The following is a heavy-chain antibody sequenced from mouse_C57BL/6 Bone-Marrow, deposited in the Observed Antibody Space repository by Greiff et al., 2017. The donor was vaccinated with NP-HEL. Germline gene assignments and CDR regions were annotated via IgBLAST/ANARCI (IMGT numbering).Heavy chain of an antibody. CDR2: INPNNGGT. D-gene: IGHD1-1*01. CDR1: GYTFTDYY. V-gene: IGHV1-26*01. CDR3: APWNYGSSSYAMDY. J-gene: IGHJ4*01. Sequence: EVQLQQSGPELVKPGASVKISCKASGYTFTDYYMNWVKQSHGKSLEWIGDINPNNGGTSYNQKFKGKATLTVDKSSSTAYMELRSLTSEDSAVYYCAPWNYGSSSYAMDYWGQGTSVTVSS.